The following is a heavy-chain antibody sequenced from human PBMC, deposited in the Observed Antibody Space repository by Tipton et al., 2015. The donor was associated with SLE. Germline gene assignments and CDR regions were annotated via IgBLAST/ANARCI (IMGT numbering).Heavy chain of an antibody. CDR2: VYISGTT. J-gene: IGHJ4*02. CDR1: GGSISSGSYY. CDR3: ARGISSGWWNY. D-gene: IGHD6-19*01. V-gene: IGHV4-61*02. Sequence: TLSLTCTVSGGSISSGSYYWSWIRQPAGEGLEWIGRVYISGTTNYNPSLKSRVSISVDMSQNQFSLKLTSVTAADTAVYYCARGISSGWWNYWGQGNLATVSS.